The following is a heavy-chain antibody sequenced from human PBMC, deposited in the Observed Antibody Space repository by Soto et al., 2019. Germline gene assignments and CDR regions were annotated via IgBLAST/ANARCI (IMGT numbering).Heavy chain of an antibody. D-gene: IGHD3-10*01. CDR2: ISGSGGST. V-gene: IGHV3-23*01. J-gene: IGHJ4*02. CDR1: GFTFSSYA. Sequence: EVQRLESGGGLVQPGGSLRLSCGASGFTFSSYAMSWVRQAPGKGLEWVSAISGSGGSTYYADSVKGRFTISRDNTKNTLYLQMNSLRAEDTAVYYCAKAESGHYCDGSGSPDYWGQGTLVTVSS. CDR3: AKAESGHYCDGSGSPDY.